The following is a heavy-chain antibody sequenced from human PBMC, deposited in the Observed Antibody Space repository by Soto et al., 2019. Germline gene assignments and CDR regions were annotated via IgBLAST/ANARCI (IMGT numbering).Heavy chain of an antibody. CDR2: IYYSGST. CDR3: ASATNPVVDGYGDYWCFDL. D-gene: IGHD4-17*01. CDR1: GGSISSGGYY. V-gene: IGHV4-31*03. J-gene: IGHJ2*01. Sequence: QVQLQESGPGLVKPSQTLSLTCTVSGGSISSGGYYWSWIRQHPGKGLEWIGYIYYSGSTYYNPFLESRVTISGDTSKNQFSLKLSSVTAADTAVYYCASATNPVVDGYGDYWCFDLWGRGTLVTVSS.